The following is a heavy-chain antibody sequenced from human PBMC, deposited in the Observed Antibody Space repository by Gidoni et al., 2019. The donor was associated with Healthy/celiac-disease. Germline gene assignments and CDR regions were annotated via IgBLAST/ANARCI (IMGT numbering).Heavy chain of an antibody. J-gene: IGHJ4*02. CDR3: ARQSGAAAAPDY. V-gene: IGHV4-59*08. CDR1: GGSISSYY. D-gene: IGHD6-13*01. CDR2: IYYSGST. Sequence: QVQLQASGPGLVKPSETLSLTCTVSGGSISSYYWSCIRQPPGKGLEWIGYIYYSGSTNYNPSLKSRVTISVDTSKNQFSLKLSSVTAADTAVYYCARQSGAAAAPDYWGQGTLVTVSS.